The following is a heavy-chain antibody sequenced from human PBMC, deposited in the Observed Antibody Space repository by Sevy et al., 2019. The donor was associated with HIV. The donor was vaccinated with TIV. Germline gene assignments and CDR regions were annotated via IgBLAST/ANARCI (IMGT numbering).Heavy chain of an antibody. CDR2: ISYDGSKK. Sequence: GGSLRLSCAASGFTNFRSYTMHWVRQAPGKGLEWVSVISYDGSKKYYADSVKGRFTISRDDSKKTLYLQMNSLRAEDTAVYFCVRDRLRYCIITSCYGAFDYWGQGSLVTVSS. J-gene: IGHJ4*02. CDR3: VRDRLRYCIITSCYGAFDY. V-gene: IGHV3-30-3*01. CDR1: GFTNFRSYT. D-gene: IGHD2-2*01.